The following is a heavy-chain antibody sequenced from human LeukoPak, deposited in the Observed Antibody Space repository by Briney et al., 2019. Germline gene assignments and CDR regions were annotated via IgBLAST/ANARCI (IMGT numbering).Heavy chain of an antibody. CDR1: GFTFSSYA. Sequence: GGSLRLSCAASGFTFSSYAMSWVRQAPGKGLEWVSAISGSGGSTYYADSVKGRFTISRDNSKNALYLQMNSLRAEDTAVYYCTGGAVAGTFYFDYWGQGTLVTVSS. CDR2: ISGSGGST. CDR3: TGGAVAGTFYFDY. V-gene: IGHV3-23*01. D-gene: IGHD6-19*01. J-gene: IGHJ4*02.